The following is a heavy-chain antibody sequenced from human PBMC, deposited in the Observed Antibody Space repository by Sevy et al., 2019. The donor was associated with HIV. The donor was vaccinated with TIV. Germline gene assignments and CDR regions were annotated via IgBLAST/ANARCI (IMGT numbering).Heavy chain of an antibody. J-gene: IGHJ4*02. Sequence: SETLSLTCTVSGDSISNNEYYWAWIRQPPGKGLDWIGSIYYSGSTYYTPSLKSRVTISVDTSKNQFSLKLRSVTAADTAVYYCAREGPRIAQFDYWGQGTLVTVSS. CDR2: IYYSGST. CDR1: GDSISNNEYY. D-gene: IGHD6-13*01. V-gene: IGHV4-39*02. CDR3: AREGPRIAQFDY.